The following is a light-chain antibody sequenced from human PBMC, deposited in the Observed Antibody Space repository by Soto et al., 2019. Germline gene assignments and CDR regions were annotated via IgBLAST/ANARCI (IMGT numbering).Light chain of an antibody. CDR1: QSVSNFY. V-gene: IGKV3-20*01. J-gene: IGKJ4*01. Sequence: EIVLTQSPGTLSLSPGEGATLSCRASQSVSNFYLAWYQQKPGQTPRLLIYRTSIRATGIPDRFSGSGSGTDFTLTISRLEPEDFAIYYCQEYDNLRGVTFGGGTKVEIK. CDR2: RTS. CDR3: QEYDNLRGVT.